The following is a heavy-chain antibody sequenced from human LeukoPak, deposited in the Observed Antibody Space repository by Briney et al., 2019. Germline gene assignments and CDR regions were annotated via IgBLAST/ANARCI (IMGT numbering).Heavy chain of an antibody. CDR3: AKGGGYCSGDSCYRGYYFDY. Sequence: GGSLRLSCVASGVTLSNYAMSWARQARGKGLEWVSGISSSGSGSNTSSASSVKRPFTISRANSKNTLYLQMTSLTPEHPAVYYCAKGGGYCSGDSCYRGYYFDYWGQGTLVTVSS. CDR1: GVTLSNYA. CDR2: ISSSGSGSNT. J-gene: IGHJ4*02. D-gene: IGHD2-15*01. V-gene: IGHV3-23*01.